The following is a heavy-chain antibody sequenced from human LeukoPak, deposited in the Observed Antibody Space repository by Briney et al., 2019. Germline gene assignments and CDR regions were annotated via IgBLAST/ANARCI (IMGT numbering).Heavy chain of an antibody. Sequence: SETLSLTCTVSGGSISSSSYYWGWIRQPPGKGLEWIGSIYYSGSTYYNPSLKSRVTISVDTPKNQFSLKLSSVTAADTAVYYCARGGYNWTFDYWGQGTLVTVSS. J-gene: IGHJ4*02. CDR3: ARGGYNWTFDY. CDR2: IYYSGST. CDR1: GGSISSSSYY. V-gene: IGHV4-39*07. D-gene: IGHD1-20*01.